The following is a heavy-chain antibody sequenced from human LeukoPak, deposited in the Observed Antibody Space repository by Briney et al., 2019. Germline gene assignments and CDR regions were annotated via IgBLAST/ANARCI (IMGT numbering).Heavy chain of an antibody. CDR2: IHGSGETT. V-gene: IGHV3-23*01. CDR3: AKDPDGDYVGAFDS. Sequence: GGSLRLSCAASALRFSSFAMTWVRQVPGKGLEWVSGIHGSGETTYYADSVKGRFTISRDNSREMLYLQMNSLRVEDTAVYYCAKDPDGDYVGAFDSWGQGTMVTVSS. D-gene: IGHD4-17*01. CDR1: ALRFSSFA. J-gene: IGHJ3*02.